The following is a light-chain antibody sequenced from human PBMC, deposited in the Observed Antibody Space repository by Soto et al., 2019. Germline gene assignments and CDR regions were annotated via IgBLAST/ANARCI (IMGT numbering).Light chain of an antibody. CDR1: SSDVGSYNL. V-gene: IGLV2-23*01. J-gene: IGLJ2*01. CDR2: EGS. Sequence: QSALSHPASVSWSPGHSITISCTGTSSDVGSYNLVSWYQQHPGKAPKVMIYEGSKRPSGVSNRFSGSKSGNTASLTISGLQAEDQADYYCCSYVGGTNWLFGGGTKVTVL. CDR3: CSYVGGTNWL.